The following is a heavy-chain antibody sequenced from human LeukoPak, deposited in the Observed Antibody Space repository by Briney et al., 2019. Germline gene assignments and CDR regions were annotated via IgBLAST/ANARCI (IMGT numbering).Heavy chain of an antibody. CDR2: ISAYNGNT. J-gene: IGHJ6*03. D-gene: IGHD3-10*01. CDR1: GYTFTGYY. V-gene: IGHV1-18*04. Sequence: ASVKVSCKASGYTFTGYYMHWVRQAPGQGLEWMGWISAYNGNTNYAQKLQGRVTMTTDTSTSTAYMELRSLRSDDTAVYYCAREGIFYYGSGSEYYYYMDVWGKGTTVTISS. CDR3: AREGIFYYGSGSEYYYYMDV.